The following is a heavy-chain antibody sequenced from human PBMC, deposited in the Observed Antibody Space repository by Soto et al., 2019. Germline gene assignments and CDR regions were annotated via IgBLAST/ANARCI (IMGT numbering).Heavy chain of an antibody. CDR3: ARAVAPYFGTWFDP. J-gene: IGHJ5*02. CDR2: ISHTGST. CDR1: GGSITSGNSYS. V-gene: IGHV4-30-2*01. D-gene: IGHD3-10*01. Sequence: SETLSLTCAVSGGSITSGNSYSWSWIRQPPGKGLEWIGSISHTGSTSYNPSLKSRLTMSVDKSKSQFSLRLSSVTAADMAVYYCARAVAPYFGTWFDPWGQGILVTAPQ.